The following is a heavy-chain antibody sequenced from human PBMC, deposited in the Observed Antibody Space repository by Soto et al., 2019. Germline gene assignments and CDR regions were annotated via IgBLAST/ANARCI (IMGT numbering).Heavy chain of an antibody. D-gene: IGHD2-2*01. V-gene: IGHV3-23*01. Sequence: EVQLLESGGGLAQPGGSLRLSCAASGFTFSNYVMSWVRQSPGKGLEWEWVSAITGSGGYTYHGDSVKGRFTVSRDNTKNTLYLQMNSLKAEDTAVYYCAKGSADSRPYYFDYWGQGALVTVSS. CDR1: GFTFSNYV. CDR2: ITGSGGYT. CDR3: AKGSADSRPYYFDY. J-gene: IGHJ4*02.